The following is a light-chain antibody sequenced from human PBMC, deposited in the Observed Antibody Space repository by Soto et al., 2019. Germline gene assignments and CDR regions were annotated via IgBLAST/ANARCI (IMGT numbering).Light chain of an antibody. CDR3: QQYGSSSPWT. CDR2: KAS. Sequence: DIQMTQSPSTLSASVGEGVTITCRASQSISSWLAWYQQKPGRAPKLLIYKASSLETGVPSRFSGSGSGTEFTLIISSRQPDDFASYYCQQYGSSSPWTFGQGTKVEIK. CDR1: QSISSW. V-gene: IGKV1-5*03. J-gene: IGKJ1*01.